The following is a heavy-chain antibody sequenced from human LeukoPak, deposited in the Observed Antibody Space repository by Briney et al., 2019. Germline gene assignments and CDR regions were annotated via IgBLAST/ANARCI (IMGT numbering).Heavy chain of an antibody. J-gene: IGHJ4*02. CDR1: GGSISSSSYY. V-gene: IGHV4-39*01. CDR3: ARSYYYDSSGYYLLFDY. Sequence: PSETLSLTCTASGGSISSSSYYWGWIRQPPGKGLEWIGSIYYSGSTYYNPSLKSRVTISVDTSKNQFSLKLSSVTAADTAVYYCARSYYYDSSGYYLLFDYWGQGTLVTVSS. CDR2: IYYSGST. D-gene: IGHD3-22*01.